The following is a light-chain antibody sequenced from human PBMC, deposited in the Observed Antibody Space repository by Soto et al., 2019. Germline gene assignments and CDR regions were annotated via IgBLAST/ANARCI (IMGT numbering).Light chain of an antibody. CDR3: QQFNTYSQLT. J-gene: IGKJ3*01. CDR2: STS. CDR1: QAISGA. Sequence: IQLTQSPSSLSASVGDRVTITCRASQAISGALGWYQQKPGQAPQLMIYSTSTLKGGVPSRFSGSGSGTDFTLTISSLQPEDSATYYCQQFNTYSQLTFGPGTKVNIK. V-gene: IGKV1-13*02.